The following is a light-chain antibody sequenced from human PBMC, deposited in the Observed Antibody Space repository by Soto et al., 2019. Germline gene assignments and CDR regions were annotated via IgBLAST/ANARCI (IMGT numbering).Light chain of an antibody. CDR2: NNN. J-gene: IGLJ3*02. Sequence: QSVLTQPPSASGTPGQRVTISCSGSRSNIESNTVNWYQQLPGTAPKLLIFNNNQCPSGVPDRFSGSKSGTSASLAISGLQSGDEAEYYCSAWDDSLNGWVFGGGTKLTVL. CDR1: RSNIESNT. V-gene: IGLV1-44*01. CDR3: SAWDDSLNGWV.